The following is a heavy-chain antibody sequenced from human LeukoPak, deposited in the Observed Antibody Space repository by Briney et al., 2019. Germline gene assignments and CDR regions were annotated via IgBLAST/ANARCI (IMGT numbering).Heavy chain of an antibody. D-gene: IGHD6-13*01. CDR1: GGSISSGSYY. CDR3: ATGSSWYVDY. CDR2: IYTSGST. J-gene: IGHJ4*02. V-gene: IGHV4-61*02. Sequence: SQTLSLTCTVSGGSISSGSYYWSWIRQPVGKGLEWIGRIYTSGSTDYNPSLKSRVTISVDTSKNQFSLKLSSVTAADTAVYYCATGSSWYVDYWGQGTLVTVSS.